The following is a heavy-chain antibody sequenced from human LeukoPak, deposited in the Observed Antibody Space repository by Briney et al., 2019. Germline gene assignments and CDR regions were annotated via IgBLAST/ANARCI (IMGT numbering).Heavy chain of an antibody. Sequence: GSLRLSCAASGFTVSSNHMTWVRQAPGKGLEWVSVIYSGGNTYYADSVKGRFTISRDNTKNTLYLQMNSLRADDTAVYYCARDVGFIVGATPGAFDIWGQGTMVTVSS. J-gene: IGHJ3*02. CDR2: IYSGGNT. CDR3: ARDVGFIVGATPGAFDI. V-gene: IGHV3-66*01. D-gene: IGHD1-26*01. CDR1: GFTVSSNH.